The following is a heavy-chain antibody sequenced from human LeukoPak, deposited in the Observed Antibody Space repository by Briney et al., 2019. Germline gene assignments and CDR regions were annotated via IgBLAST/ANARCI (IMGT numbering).Heavy chain of an antibody. CDR3: ARRFNGPNAFDI. Sequence: ASVKVSCKASGYTFTGYYVHWVRQAPGQGLEWMGWIIPHSGDTNYAQKFQDRVTMTRDTSISTAYIELSRLTSDDTAVYYCARRFNGPNAFDIWGQGTMVTVSS. J-gene: IGHJ3*02. D-gene: IGHD4-17*01. V-gene: IGHV1-2*02. CDR2: IIPHSGDT. CDR1: GYTFTGYY.